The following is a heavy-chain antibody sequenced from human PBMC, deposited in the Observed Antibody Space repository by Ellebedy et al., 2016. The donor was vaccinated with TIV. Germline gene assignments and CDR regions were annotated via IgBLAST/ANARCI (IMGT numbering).Heavy chain of an antibody. J-gene: IGHJ6*02. CDR2: IDPSDSYT. Sequence: GGSLRLSXKGSGYSFTSYWIGWVRQMPGKGLEWMGRIDPSDSYTNYSPSFQGHVTISADKSISTAYLQWSSLKASDTAMYYCARYSGTGPYYYYYGMDVWGQGTTVTVSS. CDR1: GYSFTSYW. D-gene: IGHD1-1*01. V-gene: IGHV5-10-1*01. CDR3: ARYSGTGPYYYYYGMDV.